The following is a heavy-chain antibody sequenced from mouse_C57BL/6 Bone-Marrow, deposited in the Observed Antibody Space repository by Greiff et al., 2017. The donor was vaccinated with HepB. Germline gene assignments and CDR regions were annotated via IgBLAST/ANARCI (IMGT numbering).Heavy chain of an antibody. D-gene: IGHD2-4*01. Sequence: VQLQQSGAELVRPGASVKLSCTASGFNIKDDYMHWVKQRPEQGLEWIGWLDPENGDTEYASKFQGKATITADTSSNTAYLQLSSLTSEDTAVYYCTTWGDYDVWFADWGQGTLFTVSA. CDR2: LDPENGDT. CDR3: TTWGDYDVWFAD. CDR1: GFNIKDDY. V-gene: IGHV14-4*01. J-gene: IGHJ3*01.